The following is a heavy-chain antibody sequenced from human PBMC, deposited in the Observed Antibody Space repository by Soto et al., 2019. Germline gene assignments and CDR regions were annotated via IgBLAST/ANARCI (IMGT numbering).Heavy chain of an antibody. J-gene: IGHJ4*02. V-gene: IGHV4-34*01. CDR2: INHSGST. CDR3: ATPAIDYGDYAGFDY. CDR1: GGSFSGYY. D-gene: IGHD4-17*01. Sequence: SETLSLTCAVYGGSFSGYYWSWIRQPPGKGLEWIGEINHSGSTNYNPSLKSRVTLSVDTSKNQFSLKLSSVTAADTAVYYCATPAIDYGDYAGFDYWGQGTLVTVSS.